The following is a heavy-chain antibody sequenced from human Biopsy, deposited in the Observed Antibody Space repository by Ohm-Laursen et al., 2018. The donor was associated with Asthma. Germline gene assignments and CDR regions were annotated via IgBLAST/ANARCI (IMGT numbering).Heavy chain of an antibody. CDR3: ARGGLHYYEYYGMDV. D-gene: IGHD2-21*02. Sequence: RSLRLSCSASGFTFDNYTMHWVRQAPGKGLEWVTIISYDGRNTYYVDSVEGRFTISRDNSKNTLFLQMSSLRPEDTAVYYCARGGLHYYEYYGMDVWGQGTTVTVSS. J-gene: IGHJ6*02. CDR1: GFTFDNYT. V-gene: IGHV3-30*04. CDR2: ISYDGRNT.